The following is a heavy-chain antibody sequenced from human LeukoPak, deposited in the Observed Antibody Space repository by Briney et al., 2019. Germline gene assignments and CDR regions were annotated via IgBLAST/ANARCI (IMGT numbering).Heavy chain of an antibody. CDR2: IGTAGDT. V-gene: IGHV3-13*01. CDR1: GFTFSSYD. CDR3: ARGTRRGFDY. Sequence: SGGSLRLSWAASGFTFSSYDMHWVRQATGKSLEWVSAIGTAGDTYYPGSVKGRFTISRENAKNSLYLQMNSLRAEDTAVYYCARGTRRGFDYWGQGTLVTVSS. J-gene: IGHJ4*02. D-gene: IGHD3-10*01.